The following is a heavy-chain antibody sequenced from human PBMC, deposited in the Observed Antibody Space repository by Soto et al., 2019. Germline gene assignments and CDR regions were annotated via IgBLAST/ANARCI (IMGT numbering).Heavy chain of an antibody. D-gene: IGHD6-19*01. CDR1: GFTFSSYA. CDR2: ISGSGGNT. Sequence: EVQLLESGGGLVQPGGSLRLSCAASGFTFSSYAMSWVRQAPGKGLEWVSGISGSGGNTYYADSVKGRFSISRDNSKNTLYLQMNSLRAEDTAVYYCAKDWWIAVAGAYDYWGQGTLVTVSS. V-gene: IGHV3-23*01. J-gene: IGHJ4*02. CDR3: AKDWWIAVAGAYDY.